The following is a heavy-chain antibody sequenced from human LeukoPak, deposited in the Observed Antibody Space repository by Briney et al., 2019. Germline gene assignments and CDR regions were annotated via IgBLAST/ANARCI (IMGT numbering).Heavy chain of an antibody. CDR1: GLTFSSYA. Sequence: PGGSLRLSCAASGLTFSSYAMSWVRQAPGKGLEWVSAISGSGGNTYYADSVKGRFTISRDNSKNTLYLQMNGLRAEDTAVYYCAKDLGVVVPAAVQGWFDPWGQGTLVTVSS. CDR2: ISGSGGNT. J-gene: IGHJ5*02. CDR3: AKDLGVVVPAAVQGWFDP. D-gene: IGHD2-2*02. V-gene: IGHV3-23*01.